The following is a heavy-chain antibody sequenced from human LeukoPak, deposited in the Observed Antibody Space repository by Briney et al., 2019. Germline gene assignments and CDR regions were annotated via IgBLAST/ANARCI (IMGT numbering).Heavy chain of an antibody. CDR2: IIPIFGTP. V-gene: IGHV1-69*05. CDR3: ARIFSSGYYYVDY. J-gene: IGHJ4*02. CDR1: GGTFSRYA. D-gene: IGHD3-22*01. Sequence: ASVKVSCKASGGTFSRYAINWVRQAPGQGLEWMGRIIPIFGTPNYAQKLQGRVTMTTDTSTSTAYMELRSLRSDDTAVYYCARIFSSGYYYVDYRGQGTLVTVSS.